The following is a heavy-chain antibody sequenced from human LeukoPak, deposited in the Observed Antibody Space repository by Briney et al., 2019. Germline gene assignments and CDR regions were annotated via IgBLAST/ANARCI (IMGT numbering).Heavy chain of an antibody. CDR1: GGSISSYY. CDR3: ARAGYSSSWDPWDY. J-gene: IGHJ4*02. Sequence: SETLSLTCTVSGGSISSYYWSWIRQPAGKGLEWIGRIYTSGSTNYNPSLKSRVTMSVDTSKNQFSLKLSSVTTADTAVYYCARAGYSSSWDPWDYWGQGTLVTVSS. D-gene: IGHD6-13*01. CDR2: IYTSGST. V-gene: IGHV4-4*07.